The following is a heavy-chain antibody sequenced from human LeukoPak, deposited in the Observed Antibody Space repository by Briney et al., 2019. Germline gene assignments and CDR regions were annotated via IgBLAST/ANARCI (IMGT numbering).Heavy chain of an antibody. CDR1: GYSISSGYY. V-gene: IGHV4-38-2*02. CDR3: ARLNVRPAMVRGVLHY. CDR2: ISDSGGT. D-gene: IGHD3-10*01. Sequence: PSETLSLTCTVSGYSISSGYYWGWIRQPPGKGLEWIGSISDSGGTYYNPSLKSRITISVDTSKNQFSLKLSSVTAADTALYYCARLNVRPAMVRGVLHYWGQGTLVTVSS. J-gene: IGHJ4*02.